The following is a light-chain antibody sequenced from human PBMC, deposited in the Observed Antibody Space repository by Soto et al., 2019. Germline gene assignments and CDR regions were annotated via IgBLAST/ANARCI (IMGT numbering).Light chain of an antibody. CDR3: QQYNNWPRAT. Sequence: EIVLTQSPGTLSLSPGKRATLFCRASQSISSNLAWYQQKPGQAPRLLMFRTSSRATGFPARFSGSGSGTEFNLTISSLQSEDFGVYYCQQYNNWPRATFGGGTKVDIK. CDR2: RTS. V-gene: IGKV3-15*01. J-gene: IGKJ4*01. CDR1: QSISSN.